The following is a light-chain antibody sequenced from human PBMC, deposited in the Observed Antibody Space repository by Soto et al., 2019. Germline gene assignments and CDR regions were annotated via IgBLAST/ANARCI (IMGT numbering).Light chain of an antibody. CDR3: QQYNTYSWT. J-gene: IGKJ1*01. V-gene: IGKV3-20*01. Sequence: EFVLTQSPGTLSLSPGERATLSCRASQTVRNNYLAWYQQKPGQAPRLLIYGASSRATGIQDRFSGSGSGTEFTLTIRSLQPDDFATYYCQQYNTYSWTFGQGTKVDIK. CDR2: GAS. CDR1: QTVRNNY.